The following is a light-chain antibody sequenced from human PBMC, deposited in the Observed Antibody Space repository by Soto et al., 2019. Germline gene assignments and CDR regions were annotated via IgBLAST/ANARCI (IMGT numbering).Light chain of an antibody. CDR1: SSDVGGYNY. Sequence: QSALTQPPSASGSPGQSVTISWTGTSSDVGGYNYVSWYQQHPGKVPKLVVYEVNKRPSGVPDRFSGSKSGNTASLTVSGLQAEDEADYYCTSYAGGNNVFGTGTKLTVL. CDR3: TSYAGGNNV. V-gene: IGLV2-8*01. CDR2: EVN. J-gene: IGLJ1*01.